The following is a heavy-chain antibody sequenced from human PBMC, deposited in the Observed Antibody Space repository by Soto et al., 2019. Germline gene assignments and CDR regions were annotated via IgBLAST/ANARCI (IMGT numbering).Heavy chain of an antibody. J-gene: IGHJ4*02. V-gene: IGHV2-5*01. CDR2: IYWNDDK. CDR1: GFSLSTSGVG. D-gene: IGHD3-10*01. Sequence: QITLKESGPTLVKPTQALTLTCTFSGFSLSTSGVGVGWIRQPPGKALEGLALIYWNDDKRYSPSLKSRLTITKDTSKNQVVLTMTNMDPVDTATYYCAEGRAGYYFDYWGQGTLVTVSS. CDR3: AEGRAGYYFDY.